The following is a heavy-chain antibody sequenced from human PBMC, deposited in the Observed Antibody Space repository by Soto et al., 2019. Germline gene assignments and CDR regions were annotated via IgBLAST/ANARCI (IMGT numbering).Heavy chain of an antibody. J-gene: IGHJ5*02. V-gene: IGHV4-39*07. CDR3: ARAKRPITMTYLSWFDL. CDR2: IYYSGGT. Sequence: PSETLSLTCTVSGGSISRSNYYWAWVRQPPGKGLEWIGSIYYSGGTYYTPSLKSRVTISVDRSKNQYSLHLSSVTAADTAVYYCARAKRPITMTYLSWFDLWGQGTLVTVSS. D-gene: IGHD3-22*01. CDR1: GGSISRSNYY.